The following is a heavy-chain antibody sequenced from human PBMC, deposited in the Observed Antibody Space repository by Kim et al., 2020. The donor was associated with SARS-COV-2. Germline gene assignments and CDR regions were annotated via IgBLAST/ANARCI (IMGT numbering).Heavy chain of an antibody. CDR3: ARTLRGRRFSPYYYGMDV. D-gene: IGHD1-26*01. Sequence: GGSLRLSCAASGFTFSSYSMNWVRQAPGKGLEWVSSISSSSSYIYYADSVKGRFTISRDNAKNSLYLQMNSLRAEDTAVYYCARTLRGRRFSPYYYGMDVWGQGTTVTVSS. CDR1: GFTFSSYS. J-gene: IGHJ6*02. V-gene: IGHV3-21*01. CDR2: ISSSSSYI.